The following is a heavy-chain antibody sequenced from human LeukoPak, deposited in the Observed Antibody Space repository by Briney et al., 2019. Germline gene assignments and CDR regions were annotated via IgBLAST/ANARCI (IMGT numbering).Heavy chain of an antibody. V-gene: IGHV3-9*01. Sequence: PGRSLRLSCAASGFSFDDYAMHWVRQVPGKGLEWVSGITWNSAPIGYADSVKGRFTISRDNSKNSLYLQMNSLTVEDTAVYYCAKNRSGWYYLDYWGQGTLVTASS. J-gene: IGHJ4*02. D-gene: IGHD6-19*01. CDR2: ITWNSAPI. CDR3: AKNRSGWYYLDY. CDR1: GFSFDDYA.